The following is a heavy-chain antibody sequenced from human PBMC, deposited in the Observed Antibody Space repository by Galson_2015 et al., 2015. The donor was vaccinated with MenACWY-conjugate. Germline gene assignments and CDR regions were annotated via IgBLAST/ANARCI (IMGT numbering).Heavy chain of an antibody. CDR2: INPYGGST. CDR3: ARGRGSYYYGMDV. J-gene: IGHJ6*02. V-gene: IGHV1-46*02. CDR1: GYTFNTYY. D-gene: IGHD1-26*01. Sequence: SVKVSCKASGYTFNTYYMHWVRQAPGQGLEWVGIINPYGGSTTYVQKFQGRVTMTRDTSTSTVYMELSSLRSEDTAVYYCARGRGSYYYGMDVWGQGTTVTVSS.